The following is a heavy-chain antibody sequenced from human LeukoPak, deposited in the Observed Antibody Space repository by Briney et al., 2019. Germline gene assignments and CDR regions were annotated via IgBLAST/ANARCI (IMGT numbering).Heavy chain of an antibody. D-gene: IGHD3-16*01. V-gene: IGHV4-59*01. CDR3: ARGWGYFDY. J-gene: IGHJ4*02. CDR2: IYYSGNT. CDR1: GFTFSSYA. Sequence: GSLRLSCAASGFTFSSYAMSWVRQAPGKGLEWIGNIYYSGNTNYNPSLKSRVTISVDTSKNQFSLKLSSVTAADTAVYYCARGWGYFDYGGQGTLVTVSS.